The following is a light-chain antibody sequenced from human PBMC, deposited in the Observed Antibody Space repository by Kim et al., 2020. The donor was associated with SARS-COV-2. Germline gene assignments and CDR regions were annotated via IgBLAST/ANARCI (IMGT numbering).Light chain of an antibody. CDR1: SLRNYY. J-gene: IGLJ3*02. V-gene: IGLV3-19*01. Sequence: AVGQTVRITGQGDSLRNYYASWYQQKPRQAPVVVIYGRNDRPSGIPDRFSGSNSGNTASLTITGAQAEDEANYYCNSRDSSGNHLVFGGGTQLTVL. CDR3: NSRDSSGNHLV. CDR2: GRN.